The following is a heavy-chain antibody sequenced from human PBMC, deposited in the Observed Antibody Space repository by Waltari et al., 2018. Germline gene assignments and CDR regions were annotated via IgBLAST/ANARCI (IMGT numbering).Heavy chain of an antibody. CDR3: ARLVIGSGSYLPN. D-gene: IGHD1-26*01. V-gene: IGHV4-38-2*01. Sequence: QVQLQESGPGLVKPSETLSLPCAVSGYSISSGYYWGWLRHPPGKGLEWIGSIHHSGSTYYNPSLKSRVTISVDTSKNQFSLKLSSVTAADTAVYYCARLVIGSGSYLPNWGQGTLVTVSS. CDR1: GYSISSGYY. J-gene: IGHJ4*02. CDR2: IHHSGST.